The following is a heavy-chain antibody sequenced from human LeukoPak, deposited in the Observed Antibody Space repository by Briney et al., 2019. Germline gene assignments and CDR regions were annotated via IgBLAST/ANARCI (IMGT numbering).Heavy chain of an antibody. D-gene: IGHD3-10*01. J-gene: IGHJ4*02. V-gene: IGHV3-30-3*01. Sequence: PGGSLRLSCAASGFTFSSYAMHWVRQAPDKGLEWVAVISNDGSNKYYADSVKGRFTISRDNSKNTLYVQMNSLRAEDTAVYYCASAPRDYYFGSGSMGSYFDYWGQGTLVTVSS. CDR3: ASAPRDYYFGSGSMGSYFDY. CDR2: ISNDGSNK. CDR1: GFTFSSYA.